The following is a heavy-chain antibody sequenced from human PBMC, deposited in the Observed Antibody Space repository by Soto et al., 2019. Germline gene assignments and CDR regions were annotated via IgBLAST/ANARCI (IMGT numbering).Heavy chain of an antibody. V-gene: IGHV3-33*01. D-gene: IGHD5-12*01. CDR3: ARDEMATIPFDY. J-gene: IGHJ4*02. Sequence: ESGGGVVQPGRSLRLSCAASGFTFSSYGMHWVRQAPGKGLEWVAVIWYDGSNKYYADSVKGRFTISRDNSKNTLYLQMNSLRAEDTAVYYCARDEMATIPFDYWGQGTLVTVSS. CDR2: IWYDGSNK. CDR1: GFTFSSYG.